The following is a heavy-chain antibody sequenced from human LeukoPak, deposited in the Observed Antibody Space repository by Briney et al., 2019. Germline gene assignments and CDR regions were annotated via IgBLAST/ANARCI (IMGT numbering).Heavy chain of an antibody. CDR2: IIPIFGTA. V-gene: IGHV1-69*13. CDR1: GGTFSSYA. CDR3: ARDRDYYYYYYMDV. J-gene: IGHJ6*03. Sequence: SVKVSCKASGGTFSSYAISWVRQAPGQGLEWMGGIIPIFGTANYEHKFQGRVTITAYESTSTAYMELSSLTSEDTAVYYCARDRDYYYYYYMDVWGKGTTVTVSS.